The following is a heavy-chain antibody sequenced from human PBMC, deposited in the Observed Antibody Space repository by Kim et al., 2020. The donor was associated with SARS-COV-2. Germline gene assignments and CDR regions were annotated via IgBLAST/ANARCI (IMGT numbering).Heavy chain of an antibody. Sequence: GSTYYNPPLKSRVTISVDRSKNQFSLKLSSVTAADTAVYYCARDLGMDVWGKGTTVTVSS. CDR2: GST. CDR3: ARDLGMDV. V-gene: IGHV4-30-2*01. J-gene: IGHJ6*03.